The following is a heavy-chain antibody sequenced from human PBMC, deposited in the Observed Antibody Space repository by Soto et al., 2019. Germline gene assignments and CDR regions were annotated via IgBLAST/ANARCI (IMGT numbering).Heavy chain of an antibody. CDR3: ARRSYYYGSGSYSDAFDI. D-gene: IGHD3-10*01. CDR2: IIPILGIA. J-gene: IGHJ3*02. Sequence: QVQLVQSGAEVKKPGSSVKVSCKASGGTFSSYTISWVRQAPGQGLEWMGRIIPILGIANYAQKFQGSVTITADKSTSTAYMELSSLRSEDTAVYYCARRSYYYGSGSYSDAFDIWGQGTMVTVSS. CDR1: GGTFSSYT. V-gene: IGHV1-69*02.